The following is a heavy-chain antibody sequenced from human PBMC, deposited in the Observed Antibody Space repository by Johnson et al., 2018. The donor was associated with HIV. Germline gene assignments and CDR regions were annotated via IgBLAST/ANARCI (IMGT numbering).Heavy chain of an antibody. D-gene: IGHD3-22*01. CDR1: GFTFSSYA. J-gene: IGHJ3*02. CDR3: AKGDYFDTRAAFDI. CDR2: ISFDGNNT. V-gene: IGHV3-30*04. Sequence: QVQLVESGGGVVQPGRSLRLSCAASGFTFSSYAMHWVRQAPGEGLEWVAVISFDGNNTSYADSLKGRFTISRNNSKNTLYLQMNSLRAEDTAVYYCAKGDYFDTRAAFDIWGQGTMVTVSS.